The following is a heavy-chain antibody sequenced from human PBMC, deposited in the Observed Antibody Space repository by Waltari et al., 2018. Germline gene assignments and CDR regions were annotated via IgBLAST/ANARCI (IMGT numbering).Heavy chain of an antibody. CDR1: GFTFNNFA. CDR2: VRGSGRNT. J-gene: IGHJ5*02. CDR3: AGSLGWFDP. Sequence: VQLLESGGGLVQPGGSLRLSCAASGFTFNNFAMNWVRQAPGEGVEWVSAVRGSGRNTYYADSVRGRFTISRDNSKNTLYLQMTSLRAEDTAVYYCAGSLGWFDPWGQGTLVTVSS. V-gene: IGHV3-23*01.